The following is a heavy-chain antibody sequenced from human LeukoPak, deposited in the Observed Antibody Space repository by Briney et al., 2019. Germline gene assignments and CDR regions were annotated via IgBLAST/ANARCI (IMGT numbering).Heavy chain of an antibody. CDR1: GFTFSTYC. Sequence: GGSLRLSCAASGFTFSTYCMHWVRQAPGKGPMWVSRICPDGTVTNYADSVKGRFTISRDNAKNTLYLQMNSLRAEDTAVYYCVVDTAMVPFDYWGQGTLVTVSS. J-gene: IGHJ4*02. V-gene: IGHV3-74*01. CDR3: VVDTAMVPFDY. CDR2: ICPDGTVT. D-gene: IGHD5-18*01.